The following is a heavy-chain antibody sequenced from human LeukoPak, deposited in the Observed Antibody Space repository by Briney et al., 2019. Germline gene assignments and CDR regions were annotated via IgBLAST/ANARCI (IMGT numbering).Heavy chain of an antibody. CDR3: ARDAGSSWYTFDY. Sequence: ASVKVSCKASGYTFTGYYMHWVRQAPGQGLEWMGWINPNSGGTNYAQKFQGRVTMTRDTSISTAYMELSSLRSEDTAVYYCARDAGSSWYTFDYWGQGTLVTVSS. D-gene: IGHD6-13*01. J-gene: IGHJ4*02. V-gene: IGHV1-2*02. CDR2: INPNSGGT. CDR1: GYTFTGYY.